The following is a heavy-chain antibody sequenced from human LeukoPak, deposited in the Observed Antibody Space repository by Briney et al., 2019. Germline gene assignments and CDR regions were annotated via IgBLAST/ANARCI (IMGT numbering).Heavy chain of an antibody. CDR1: GGSFSSNY. V-gene: IGHV4-34*01. D-gene: IGHD6-13*01. Sequence: PSETLSLTCTVYGGSFSSNYWGWIRQPPGKGLEWIGEINHSGSAIYNPSLKSRVTISVDTSKNQFSLKVSSVSAADTAVYYCARAYSSSWYWNWFDPWGQGTLVTVSS. J-gene: IGHJ5*02. CDR2: INHSGSA. CDR3: ARAYSSSWYWNWFDP.